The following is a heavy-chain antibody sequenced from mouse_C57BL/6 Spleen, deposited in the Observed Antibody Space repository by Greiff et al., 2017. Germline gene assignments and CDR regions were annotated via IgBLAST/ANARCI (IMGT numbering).Heavy chain of an antibody. Sequence: VKLQQPGAELVKPGASVKLSCKASGYTFTSYWMHWVKQRPGQGLEWIGMIHPNSGSTNYNEKFKSKATLTVDKSSSTAYMQLSSLTSEDSAVYYCARKDGSSSFAYWGQGTLVTVSA. CDR1: GYTFTSYW. J-gene: IGHJ3*01. CDR3: ARKDGSSSFAY. V-gene: IGHV1-64*01. D-gene: IGHD1-1*01. CDR2: IHPNSGST.